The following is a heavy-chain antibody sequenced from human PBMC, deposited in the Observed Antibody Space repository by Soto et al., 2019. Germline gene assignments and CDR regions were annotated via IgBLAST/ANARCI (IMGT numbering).Heavy chain of an antibody. Sequence: VASVKVSCKASGYTFTSYDINWVRQATGQGLEWMGWMNPNSGNTGYAQKFQGRVTMTRDTSISTAYMELSSLRSEDTAVYYCLRSAVCPSGGLIGPFDYWGQGTLVTVSS. J-gene: IGHJ4*02. D-gene: IGHD3-16*02. CDR3: LRSAVCPSGGLIGPFDY. CDR2: MNPNSGNT. CDR1: GYTFTSYD. V-gene: IGHV1-8*01.